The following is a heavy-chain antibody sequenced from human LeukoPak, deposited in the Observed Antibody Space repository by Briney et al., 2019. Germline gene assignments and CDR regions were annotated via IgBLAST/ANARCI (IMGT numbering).Heavy chain of an antibody. CDR1: GFTFSDYY. J-gene: IGHJ4*02. V-gene: IGHV3-11*01. CDR3: ARRPRYGSGSFEDH. CDR2: ISSSGSTI. Sequence: GGSLRLSCAASGFTFSDYYMSWIRQAPGKGLEWLSYISSSGSTIYYADSVKGRFTISRDNAKNSLYLQMNSLRAEDTAVYYCARRPRYGSGSFEDHWGQGTLVTVSS. D-gene: IGHD3-10*01.